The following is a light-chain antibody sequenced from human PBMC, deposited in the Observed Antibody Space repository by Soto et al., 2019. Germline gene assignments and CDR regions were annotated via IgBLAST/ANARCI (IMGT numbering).Light chain of an antibody. V-gene: IGKV3-11*01. J-gene: IGKJ1*01. Sequence: EIVLTQSPATLSLSPGERATLSCRASQSVSSYLAWYQQKPGQAPRLLIYDASNRATGIPARFSGSGSGTDLTLTISSLEPEDFEVYYCQQRSNWLTWTFGQGTKVEIK. CDR2: DAS. CDR1: QSVSSY. CDR3: QQRSNWLTWT.